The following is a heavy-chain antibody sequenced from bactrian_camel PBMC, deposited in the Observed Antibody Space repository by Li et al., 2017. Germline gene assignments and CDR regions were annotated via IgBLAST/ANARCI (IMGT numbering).Heavy chain of an antibody. D-gene: IGHD3*01. J-gene: IGHJ6*01. CDR1: GFTFSSTY. CDR2: IYNDGDT. CDR3: AADFGGRYCLANEDDISNSAF. V-gene: IGHV3S10*01. Sequence: VQLVESGGGLVQSGGSLRLSCAASGFTFSSTYMSWVRQAPGKGLEWVSGIYNDGDTRYADSVKGRFSISRDNAKNTGYLQMNSLNPEDTAMYYCAADFGGRYCLANEDDISNSAFWGQGTKVTVS.